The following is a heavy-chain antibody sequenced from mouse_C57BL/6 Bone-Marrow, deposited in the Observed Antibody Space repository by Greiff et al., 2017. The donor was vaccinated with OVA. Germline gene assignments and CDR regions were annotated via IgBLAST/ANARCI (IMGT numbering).Heavy chain of an antibody. D-gene: IGHD2-3*01. V-gene: IGHV1-69*01. CDR1: GYTFTSYW. CDR2: IDPSDSYT. CDR3: ASIYDGYYSYFDY. Sequence: QVQLQQSGAELVMPGASVKLSCKASGYTFTSYWMHWVKQRPGQGLEWIGEIDPSDSYTNYNQKFKGKSTLTVDKSSSTAYMQLSSLTSEDSAVYYCASIYDGYYSYFDYWGQGTTLTVSS. J-gene: IGHJ2*01.